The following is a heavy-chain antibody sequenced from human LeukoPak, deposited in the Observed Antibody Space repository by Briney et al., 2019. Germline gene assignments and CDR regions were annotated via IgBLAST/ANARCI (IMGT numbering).Heavy chain of an antibody. CDR3: AREGGTGTTNY. J-gene: IGHJ4*02. CDR1: GGSISSGDYY. CDR2: IYYSGST. V-gene: IGHV4-30-4*01. Sequence: PSETLSLTCTVSGGSISSGDYYWSWIRQPPGKGLEWIGYIYYSGSTYYNPSLKSRVTISVDTSKNQFSLKLSSVTAADTAVYYCAREGGTGTTNYWGQGPLVTVSS. D-gene: IGHD1-1*01.